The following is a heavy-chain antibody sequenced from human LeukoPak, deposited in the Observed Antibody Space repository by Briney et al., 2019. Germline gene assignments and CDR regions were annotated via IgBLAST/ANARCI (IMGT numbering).Heavy chain of an antibody. D-gene: IGHD2-15*01. CDR1: GGTFSSYA. CDR3: ARVVVAGPGWYNWFDP. CDR2: IILIFGTA. V-gene: IGHV1-69*13. J-gene: IGHJ5*02. Sequence: SVKVSCKASGGTFSSYAISWVRQAPGQGLEWMGGIILIFGTANYAQKFQGRVTITADESTSTAYMELSSLRSEDTAVYYCARVVVAGPGWYNWFDPWGQGTLVTVSS.